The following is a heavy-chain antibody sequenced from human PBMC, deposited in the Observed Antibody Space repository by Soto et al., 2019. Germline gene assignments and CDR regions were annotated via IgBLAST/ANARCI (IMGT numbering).Heavy chain of an antibody. CDR2: IYYSGST. Sequence: KPSETLSLTCTVSGGSISSGDYYWSWIRQPPGKGLEWIGYIYYSGSTYYNPSLKSRVTISVDTSKNQFSLKLSSVTAADTAVYYCVRHLVGDPRYFDYWGQRXLLTVSS. CDR1: GGSISSGDYY. V-gene: IGHV4-30-4*01. D-gene: IGHD2-21*01. CDR3: VRHLVGDPRYFDY. J-gene: IGHJ4*02.